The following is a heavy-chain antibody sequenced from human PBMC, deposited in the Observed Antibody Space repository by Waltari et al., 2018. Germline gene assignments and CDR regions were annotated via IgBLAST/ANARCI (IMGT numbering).Heavy chain of an antibody. CDR2: IIPFLGIS. Sequence: HVQLEQSGAEVKKPGSSVKVSCKASGGTFSTYTVPWGRQAPGQGLEWMGSIIPFLGISKYAQSLQARLTITVDQSTNTGYMELNNLRPEDTGVYYCARSGEMKGTVDYWGQGTLVTVSS. CDR1: GGTFSTYT. D-gene: IGHD1-1*01. J-gene: IGHJ4*02. CDR3: ARSGEMKGTVDY. V-gene: IGHV1-69*02.